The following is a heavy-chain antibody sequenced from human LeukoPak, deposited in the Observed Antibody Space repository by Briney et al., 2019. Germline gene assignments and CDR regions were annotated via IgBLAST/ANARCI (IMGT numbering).Heavy chain of an antibody. J-gene: IGHJ4*01. V-gene: IGHV3-21*06. CDR1: GFSFSSYS. D-gene: IGHD6-6*01. CDR2: VIGSRTTK. CDR3: ARDRQLVTDY. Sequence: GGSLRLSCVASGFSFSSYSMKWVGQAPGKGVEWVSSVIGSRTTKYYADSVKGRVIISRDNAKNSLSLHMNSLRAEDTAVYFCARDRQLVTDYWGPGTLVTVSS.